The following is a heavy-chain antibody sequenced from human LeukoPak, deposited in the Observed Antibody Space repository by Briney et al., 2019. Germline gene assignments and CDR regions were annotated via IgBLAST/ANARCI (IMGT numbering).Heavy chain of an antibody. D-gene: IGHD5-12*01. CDR3: ARSYGWLPGGM. Sequence: AGGSLRLSCAASGFTFSDYYMSWIRQAPGKGLEWASYISSTSSYTNYADSVKGRFTISRDNAKNSLHLQMNSLRAEDTAVYYCARSYGWLPGGMWGQGTLVTVSS. V-gene: IGHV3-11*03. J-gene: IGHJ4*02. CDR1: GFTFSDYY. CDR2: ISSTSSYT.